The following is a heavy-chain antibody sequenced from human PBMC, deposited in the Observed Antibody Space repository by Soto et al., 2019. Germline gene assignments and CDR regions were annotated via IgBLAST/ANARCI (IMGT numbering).Heavy chain of an antibody. D-gene: IGHD4-17*01. J-gene: IGHJ3*01. CDR2: IKAYNGKT. V-gene: IGHV1-18*01. CDR1: GYTFISYG. CDR3: MRDRGDYGDERNSHAFDL. Sequence: QLVQSGVEVKKPGASVKVSCKASGYTFISYGISWVRQAPGRGLEWMGWIKAYNGKTNYTQRLQGRITVTTDTSTRTAYMELKSLRSDDTAVYYCMRDRGDYGDERNSHAFDLWGQGTMVTVSS.